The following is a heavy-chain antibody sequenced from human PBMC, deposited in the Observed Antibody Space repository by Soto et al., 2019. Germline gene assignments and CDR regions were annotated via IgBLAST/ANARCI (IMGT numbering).Heavy chain of an antibody. CDR3: TTGLRWGELSVYAFDI. D-gene: IGHD3-16*02. CDR1: GFTFSNAW. Sequence: GSLRLSCAASGFTFSNAWMSWVRQAPGKGLEWVGRIKSKTDGGTTDYAAPVKGRFTISRDDSKNTLYLQMNSLKTEDTAVYYCTTGLRWGELSVYAFDIWGQGTMVTVSS. CDR2: IKSKTDGGTT. V-gene: IGHV3-15*01. J-gene: IGHJ3*02.